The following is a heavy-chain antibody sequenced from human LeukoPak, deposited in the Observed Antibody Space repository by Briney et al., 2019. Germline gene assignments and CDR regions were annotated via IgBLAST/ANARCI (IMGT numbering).Heavy chain of an antibody. CDR3: VRDNSGWYRPALGRETAYYFYYYMDV. J-gene: IGHJ6*03. V-gene: IGHV3-7*01. CDR2: IKQDGSEK. CDR1: GFSFSTYW. Sequence: GGSLRLSCAASGFSFSTYWMSWVRQAPGKGLEWVANIKQDGSEKYYVDSVKGRFTISRDNAKNSLYLQMNSLRTEDTAVYYCVRDNSGWYRPALGRETAYYFYYYMDVWGKGTTVTVSS. D-gene: IGHD6-19*01.